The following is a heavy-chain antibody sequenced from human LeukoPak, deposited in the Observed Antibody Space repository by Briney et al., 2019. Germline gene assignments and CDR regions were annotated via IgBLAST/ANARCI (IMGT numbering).Heavy chain of an antibody. V-gene: IGHV3-30*18. Sequence: PGRSLRLSCAASGFTFSSYGMHWVRQAPGKGLEWVAVISYDGSNKYYADSVKGRFTISRDDSKNTLYLQMNSLRAEDTAVYYCAKVEYFDYWGQGTLVTVSS. CDR1: GFTFSSYG. CDR3: AKVEYFDY. J-gene: IGHJ4*02. D-gene: IGHD1-1*01. CDR2: ISYDGSNK.